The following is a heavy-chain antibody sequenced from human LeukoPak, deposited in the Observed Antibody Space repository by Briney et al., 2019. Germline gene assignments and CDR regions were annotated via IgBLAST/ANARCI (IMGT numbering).Heavy chain of an antibody. V-gene: IGHV4-59*08. D-gene: IGHD2-21*02. J-gene: IGHJ4*02. CDR1: GVSISSYY. CDR3: ASNAYCGGDCYRY. Sequence: SETLSLTCTVSGVSISSYYLSWIRQPPGKGLEWIGYIYYRGSTNYNPSLKSRVTISVDTSKNQFSLKLSSVTAADTAVYYCASNAYCGGDCYRYWGQGTVVTVS. CDR2: IYYRGST.